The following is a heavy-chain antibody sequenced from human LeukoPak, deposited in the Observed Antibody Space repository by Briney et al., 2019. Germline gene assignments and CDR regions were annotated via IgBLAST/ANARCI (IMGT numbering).Heavy chain of an antibody. J-gene: IGHJ4*02. CDR3: ARGGRAMVDY. D-gene: IGHD3-16*01. Sequence: GGSLRLSCVASGFTFSSYEMNWVRQAPGKGLEWVSYITQTAASIYHADSVRGRFTISRDNAKNSPYLQMNSLRDEDTAVYYCARGGRAMVDYWGQGTLVTVSS. CDR1: GFTFSSYE. CDR2: ITQTAASI. V-gene: IGHV3-48*03.